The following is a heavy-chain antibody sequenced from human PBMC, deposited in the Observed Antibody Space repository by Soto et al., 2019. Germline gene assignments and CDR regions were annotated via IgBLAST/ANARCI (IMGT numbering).Heavy chain of an antibody. V-gene: IGHV1-58*01. CDR1: GFTFTSFA. J-gene: IGHJ3*02. CDR3: AAVGGHTAPGAFDI. Sequence: PGASVKVSCKASGFTFTSFALLWLRQARGQRLEWIGWIVVGSGNTNYARKFQERVTITRDMSTSTAYMELSSLRSEDTAVYYCAAVGGHTAPGAFDIWGQGTMVTVSS. D-gene: IGHD5-18*01. CDR2: IVVGSGNT.